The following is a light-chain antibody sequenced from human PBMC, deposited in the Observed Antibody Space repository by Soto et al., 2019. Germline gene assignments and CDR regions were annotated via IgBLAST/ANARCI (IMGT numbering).Light chain of an antibody. V-gene: IGLV2-23*02. J-gene: IGLJ7*01. Sequence: QSALTQAASVSGSPGQSITISCTGTSSDVGSYKLVSWYQQHPGKAPKLMISEVSKRPSGISDRFSGSKSGSTASLTISGLQAVDEADYYCCSYAGTSTHTVFGGGTQLTVL. CDR1: SSDVGSYKL. CDR3: CSYAGTSTHTV. CDR2: EVS.